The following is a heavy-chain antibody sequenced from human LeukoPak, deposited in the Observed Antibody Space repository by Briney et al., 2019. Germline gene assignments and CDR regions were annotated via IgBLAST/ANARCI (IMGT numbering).Heavy chain of an antibody. CDR2: INPSGGST. V-gene: IGHV1-46*01. CDR1: GGAFSSYA. J-gene: IGHJ4*02. D-gene: IGHD2-2*01. Sequence: ASVKVSCKASGGAFSSYAISWVRQAPGQGLEWMGIINPSGGSTSYAQKFQGRVTMTRDTSTSTVYMELSSLRSEDTAVYYCARRYCSSTSCYLADYWGQGTLVTVSS. CDR3: ARRYCSSTSCYLADY.